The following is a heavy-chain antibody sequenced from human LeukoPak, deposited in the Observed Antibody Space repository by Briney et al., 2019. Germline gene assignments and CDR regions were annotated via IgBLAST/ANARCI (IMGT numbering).Heavy chain of an antibody. CDR1: GFSFSKSW. CDR3: ARDFDMGITPGDDFDF. D-gene: IGHD3-9*01. J-gene: IGHJ4*02. Sequence: GGSLRLSCAASGFSFSKSWMHWVRHTAGEGLVWVARIKEDGTYTSYADSVKRRFTISRHNARNRVFLQMNSLRAEDTAVYYCARDFDMGITPGDDFDFWGQGTLVTVSS. V-gene: IGHV3-74*01. CDR2: IKEDGTYT.